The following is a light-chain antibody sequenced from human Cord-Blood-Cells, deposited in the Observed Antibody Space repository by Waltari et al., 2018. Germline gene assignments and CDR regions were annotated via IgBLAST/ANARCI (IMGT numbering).Light chain of an antibody. CDR2: AAS. Sequence: VIWMTQSPSFLSASTGDGVTISCRMSQGLSSYLAWYQQKPGKAPELLIYAASTLQSGVPSRFSGSGSGTDFTLTISCLQSEECATYYCQQYYSFPPTFGQGTKVEIK. J-gene: IGKJ1*01. CDR3: QQYYSFPPT. V-gene: IGKV1D-8*01. CDR1: QGLSSY.